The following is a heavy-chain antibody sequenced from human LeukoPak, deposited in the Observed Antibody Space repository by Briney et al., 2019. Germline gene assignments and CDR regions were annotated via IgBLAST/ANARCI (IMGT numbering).Heavy chain of an antibody. D-gene: IGHD1-1*01. V-gene: IGHV4-61*01. CDR1: GGSVSSGSYY. CDR2: IYYSGST. Sequence: SETLSLTCTVSGGSVSSGSYYWSWIRQPPGKGLEWIGYIYYSGSTNYNPSLKSRVTISVDTSKNQFSLKLSSVTAADTAVYYCAREDDNWNRSGGFDYWGQGTLVTVSS. CDR3: AREDDNWNRSGGFDY. J-gene: IGHJ4*02.